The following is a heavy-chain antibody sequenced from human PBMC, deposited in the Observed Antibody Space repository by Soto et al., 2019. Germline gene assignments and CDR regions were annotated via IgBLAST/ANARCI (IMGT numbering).Heavy chain of an antibody. Sequence: ASVKVSCKASGYTFTSYYMHLVRQAPGQGLEWMGIINPSGGSTSYAQKFQGRVTMTRDTSTSTVYMELSSLRSEDTAVYYCARGTEEYYDSSGYYFSYFDYWGQGTLVTVSS. D-gene: IGHD3-22*01. CDR1: GYTFTSYY. V-gene: IGHV1-46*01. CDR2: INPSGGST. CDR3: ARGTEEYYDSSGYYFSYFDY. J-gene: IGHJ4*02.